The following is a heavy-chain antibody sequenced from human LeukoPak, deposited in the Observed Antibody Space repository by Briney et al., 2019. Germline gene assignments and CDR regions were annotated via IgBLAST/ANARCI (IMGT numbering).Heavy chain of an antibody. D-gene: IGHD3-10*01. J-gene: IGHJ4*02. CDR3: ARLGLHGSGTYYFFDY. V-gene: IGHV1-2*06. CDR1: GQSLTGYF. CDR2: IDPNTGDT. Sequence: ASVKVSCKASGQSLTGYFIHWVRQAPGQGLEWVGRIDPNTGDTIYAQNFQGRVTVTSATSISTAYMELSRLTSDDTAVYFCARLGLHGSGTYYFFDYWGQGTLVTASS.